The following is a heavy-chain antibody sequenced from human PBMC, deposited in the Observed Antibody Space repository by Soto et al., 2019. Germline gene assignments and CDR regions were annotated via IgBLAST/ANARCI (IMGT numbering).Heavy chain of an antibody. D-gene: IGHD1-26*01. CDR2: IIPIFVTA. CDR1: GGTFSSYA. J-gene: IGHJ5*02. Sequence: SVKVSCKASGGTFSSYAISWVRQAPGQGLEWMGGIIPIFVTANYAQKFQGRVTITADESASTAYMELSSLRSEDTAVYYCGRQGGLVDGNWFDPWGQGTLVTVSS. V-gene: IGHV1-69*13. CDR3: GRQGGLVDGNWFDP.